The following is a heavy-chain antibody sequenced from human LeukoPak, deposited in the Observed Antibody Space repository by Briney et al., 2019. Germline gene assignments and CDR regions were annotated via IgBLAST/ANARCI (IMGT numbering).Heavy chain of an antibody. V-gene: IGHV3-30*18. CDR3: AKSFYFGSGRSYYYYGMDV. J-gene: IGHJ6*01. CDR1: GFTFSSYE. CDR2: IAYDGSNE. Sequence: PGGSLRLSCAASGFTFSSYEMNWVRQAPGKGLEWVAVIAYDGSNEFYSDIVKGRLSISRDNSKNTLYLQMNSLRPEDTAVYYCAKSFYFGSGRSYYYYGMDVWGQGTTVTVSS. D-gene: IGHD3-10*01.